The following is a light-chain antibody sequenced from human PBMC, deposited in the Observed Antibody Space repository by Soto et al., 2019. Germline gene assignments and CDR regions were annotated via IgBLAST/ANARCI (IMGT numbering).Light chain of an antibody. CDR3: SSYTSGSTHVV. V-gene: IGLV2-14*01. CDR2: EVS. CDR1: SSDVGGYNY. J-gene: IGLJ2*01. Sequence: QSALTQPASVSGSPGQSITISCPGTSSDVGGYNYVSWYQQHPGKAPKLMIYEVSNRPSGVSNRFSGSKSGNTASLTISGLQAEDEADYYCSSYTSGSTHVVFGGGTKLTVL.